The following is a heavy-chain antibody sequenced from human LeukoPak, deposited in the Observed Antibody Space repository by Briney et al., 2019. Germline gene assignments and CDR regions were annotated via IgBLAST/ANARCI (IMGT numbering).Heavy chain of an antibody. D-gene: IGHD6-19*01. Sequence: ASVKVSCKASGYTCTSYYMHWVRQAPGQGLEWMGIINPSGGSTSYAQKFQGRVTMTRDTSTSTVYMELSSLRSEDTAVYYCARDLEAVAGTGVFDYWGQGTLVTVSS. J-gene: IGHJ4*02. V-gene: IGHV1-46*01. CDR3: ARDLEAVAGTGVFDY. CDR2: INPSGGST. CDR1: GYTCTSYY.